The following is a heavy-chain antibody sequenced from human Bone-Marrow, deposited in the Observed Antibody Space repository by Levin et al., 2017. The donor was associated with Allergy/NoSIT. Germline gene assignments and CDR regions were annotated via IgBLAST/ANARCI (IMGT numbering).Heavy chain of an antibody. J-gene: IGHJ5*01. Sequence: SGGSLRLSCAASGFTFSDSGIHWVRQASGKGLEWIGRIRSKVKNYATAYAESVKGRFAVSRDDSEKIAYLNMNNLKTEDTAIYYCTRLEPDDCYRGCRFDSWGQGTLVTVSS. CDR3: TRLEPDDCYRGCRFDS. CDR2: IRSKVKNYAT. D-gene: IGHD6-19*01. CDR1: GFTFSDSG. V-gene: IGHV3-73*01.